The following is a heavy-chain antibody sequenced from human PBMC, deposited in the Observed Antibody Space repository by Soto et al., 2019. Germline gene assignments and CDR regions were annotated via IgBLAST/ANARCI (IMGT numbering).Heavy chain of an antibody. V-gene: IGHV4-59*08. Sequence: SEALSLTCPVSCGSISSYYWRWMRQTPGKLLEWIWYIYYSGSTNYNPSLKSRVTISVDTSKNHFSLKLSSVTAADTAVYYCARHHPMAAVFEYWGQGTLVTVSS. CDR3: ARHHPMAAVFEY. CDR2: IYYSGST. D-gene: IGHD6-13*01. J-gene: IGHJ4*02. CDR1: CGSISSYY.